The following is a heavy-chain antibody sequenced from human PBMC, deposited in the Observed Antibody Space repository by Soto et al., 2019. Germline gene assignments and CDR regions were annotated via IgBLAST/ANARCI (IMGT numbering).Heavy chain of an antibody. CDR2: IYSGGST. V-gene: IGHV3-66*01. D-gene: IGHD2-8*01. CDR1: GFTVSSNY. J-gene: IGHJ4*02. CDR3: ARVSRSMLSSDY. Sequence: GGSLRLSCAASGFTVSSNYMSWVRQAPGKGLEWVSVIYSGGSTYYADSVKGRFTISRDNSKNTLYLQMNSLRAEDTAVYYCARVSRSMLSSDYWGQGTLVTVSS.